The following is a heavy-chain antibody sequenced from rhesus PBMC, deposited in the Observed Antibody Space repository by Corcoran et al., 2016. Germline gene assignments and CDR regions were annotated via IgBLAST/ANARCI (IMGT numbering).Heavy chain of an antibody. CDR2: ISGSSGST. Sequence: QVQLQESGPGLVKPSETLSLTCAVSGGSVSSSNWWSWIRQPPGKGLEWIGYISGSSGSTYYNPSLQSRVTISTDTSKNQFALKLSAVTAADTAVYYCAREDPGGIAAAGVDYWGQGVLVTVSS. CDR3: AREDPGGIAAAGVDY. V-gene: IGHV4-65*01. J-gene: IGHJ4*01. D-gene: IGHD6-43*01. CDR1: GGSVSSSNW.